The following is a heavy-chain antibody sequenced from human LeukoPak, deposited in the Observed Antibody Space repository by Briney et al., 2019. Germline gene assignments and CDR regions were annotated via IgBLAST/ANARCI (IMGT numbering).Heavy chain of an antibody. D-gene: IGHD5-18*01. Sequence: PGGSLRLSCAASGFTFSSYWMSWVRQAPGKRLEWVANIKQDGSEKYYVDSVKGRFTISRDNFKNMLYLQMNSLRAEDTAVYYCAQISVDTSRNRWSDFDSWGRGILVTVSS. CDR1: GFTFSSYW. CDR2: IKQDGSEK. CDR3: AQISVDTSRNRWSDFDS. V-gene: IGHV3-7*03. J-gene: IGHJ4*02.